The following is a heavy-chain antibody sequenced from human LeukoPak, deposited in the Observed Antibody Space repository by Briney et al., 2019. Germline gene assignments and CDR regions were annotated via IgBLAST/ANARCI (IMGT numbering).Heavy chain of an antibody. CDR3: ASTQYGSGYGVDY. Sequence: GSSVKVSCKASGGTFSSYAISWVRQAPGQGLEWMGRIIPILGIASYAQKFQGRVTMTRDTSTSTVYLELSSLRSEDTAVYYCASTQYGSGYGVDYWGQGTLVTVSS. CDR2: IIPILGIA. D-gene: IGHD2-15*01. V-gene: IGHV1-69*04. J-gene: IGHJ4*02. CDR1: GGTFSSYA.